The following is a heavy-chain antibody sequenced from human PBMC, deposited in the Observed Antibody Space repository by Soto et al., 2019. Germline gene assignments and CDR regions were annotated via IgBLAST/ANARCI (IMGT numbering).Heavy chain of an antibody. CDR3: ARDIDYYDSSGYQGY. CDR1: GFTFSSYE. V-gene: IGHV3-48*03. CDR2: ISTSGKTL. Sequence: PGGSLRLSCVASGFTFSSYEMNWVRQAPGKGLEWVSYISTSGKTLHYADSVKGRFTISRDNAKNSLYLQMNSLRAEDTAVYYCARDIDYYDSSGYQGYWGQGTLVTVSS. J-gene: IGHJ4*02. D-gene: IGHD3-22*01.